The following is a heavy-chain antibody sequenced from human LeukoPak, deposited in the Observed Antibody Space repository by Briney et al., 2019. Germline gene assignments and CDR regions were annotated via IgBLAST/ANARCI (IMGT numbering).Heavy chain of an antibody. D-gene: IGHD2-21*02. Sequence: GGSLRLSCAGSGFTFSRFSVNWVRQAPEKGLEWVSSISTSSRYIYYADSVKGRFTISRDNAKTSLYLEMNSLRVEDTAIYYCFGLVPATPQHFQSYMDVWGKGTTVTVSS. J-gene: IGHJ6*03. V-gene: IGHV3-21*01. CDR1: GFTFSRFS. CDR2: ISTSSRYI. CDR3: FGLVPATPQHFQSYMDV.